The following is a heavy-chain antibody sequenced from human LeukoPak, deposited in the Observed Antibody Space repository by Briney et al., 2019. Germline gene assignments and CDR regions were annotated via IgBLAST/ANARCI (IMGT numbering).Heavy chain of an antibody. CDR3: ARGRLERRRDYYYMDV. D-gene: IGHD1-1*01. CDR2: MNPNSGNT. Sequence: ASVKVSCKASGYTFTSYDINWLRQATGQGLEWMGWMNPNSGNTGYAQKFQGRVTITRNTSISTAYMELSSLRSEDTAVYYCARGRLERRRDYYYMDVWGKGTTVTVSS. V-gene: IGHV1-8*03. J-gene: IGHJ6*03. CDR1: GYTFTSYD.